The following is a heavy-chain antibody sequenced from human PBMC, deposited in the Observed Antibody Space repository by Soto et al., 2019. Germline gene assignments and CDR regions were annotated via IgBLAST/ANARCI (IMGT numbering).Heavy chain of an antibody. J-gene: IGHJ4*02. D-gene: IGHD3-9*01. Sequence: GGSLRLSCAASGFTFSSYAMSWVRQAPGKGLEWVSAISGSGGSTYYADSVKGRFTISRDNSKNTLYLQMNSLRAEDTAVHYCAKNYDILTGYYSGFDYWGQGTLVTVSS. V-gene: IGHV3-23*01. CDR3: AKNYDILTGYYSGFDY. CDR1: GFTFSSYA. CDR2: ISGSGGST.